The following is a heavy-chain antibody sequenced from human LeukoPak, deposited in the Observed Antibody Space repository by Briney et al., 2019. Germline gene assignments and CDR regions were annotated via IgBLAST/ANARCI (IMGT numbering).Heavy chain of an antibody. CDR3: VHGRYGGNLAY. Sequence: SGPTLVKPTQTLTLTCTFSGFSLTTSGVGVGWIRQPPGKALEWLAFIYWDDDKRYRPSLKSRLTISKDTSKNQVVLTMTDMDLVATANYYCVHGRYGGNLAYWGQGTRVTVSS. V-gene: IGHV2-5*02. D-gene: IGHD5-12*01. CDR1: GFSLTTSGVG. CDR2: IYWDDDK. J-gene: IGHJ4*02.